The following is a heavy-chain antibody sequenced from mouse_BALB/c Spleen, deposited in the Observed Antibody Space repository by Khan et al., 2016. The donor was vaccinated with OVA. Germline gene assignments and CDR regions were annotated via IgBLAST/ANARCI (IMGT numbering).Heavy chain of an antibody. J-gene: IGHJ4*01. CDR3: ARLEDI. D-gene: IGHD1-3*01. Sequence: VQLQESGPGLVAPSQTVSLTCTVSGFSFTSYGVHWVRQPPGQGLEWLGVICPGGSTAYNSALISGLGISNENSNCQVSLNMISLQSSDASMFYCARLEDIWGQGTTVTVSS. V-gene: IGHV2-9*02. CDR2: ICPGGST. CDR1: GFSFTSYG.